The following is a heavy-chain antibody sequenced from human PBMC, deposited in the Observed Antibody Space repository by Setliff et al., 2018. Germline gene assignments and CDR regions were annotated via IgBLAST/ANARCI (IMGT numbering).Heavy chain of an antibody. D-gene: IGHD3-3*01. CDR1: GFTFSSYS. CDR3: ARGPTLFGAIYYMDV. Sequence: GGSLRLSCAASGFTFSSYSMNWVRQAPGKGLEWVSYISSSSSTIYYADSVKGRFTISRDNAKNSLYLQMNSLRAEDTAVYYCARGPTLFGAIYYMDVWGKGTTVTVSS. J-gene: IGHJ6*03. V-gene: IGHV3-48*01. CDR2: ISSSSSTI.